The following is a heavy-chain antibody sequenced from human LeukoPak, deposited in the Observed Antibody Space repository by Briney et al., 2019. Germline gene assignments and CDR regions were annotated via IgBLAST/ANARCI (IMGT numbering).Heavy chain of an antibody. J-gene: IGHJ3*02. Sequence: PGGSLRLSCAASGFTFSSYAMSWVRQAPGKGLEWVSYISSSSSTIYYADSVKGRFTISRDNAKNSLYLQMNSLRAEDTAVYYCARDSYWLGGTIGAFDIWGQGTMVTVSS. D-gene: IGHD3-10*01. CDR1: GFTFSSYA. CDR3: ARDSYWLGGTIGAFDI. CDR2: ISSSSSTI. V-gene: IGHV3-48*04.